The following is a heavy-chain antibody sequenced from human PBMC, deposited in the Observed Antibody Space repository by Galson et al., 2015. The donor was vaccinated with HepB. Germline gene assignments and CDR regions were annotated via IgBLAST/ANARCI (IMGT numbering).Heavy chain of an antibody. J-gene: IGHJ6*02. D-gene: IGHD3-10*01. Sequence: SLRLSCAASGFTFSSYNINWVRQAPGKGLGWVSYISASSDSIYYADSVKGRFTISRDNAENSLYLQMNSLSADDTAVYYCARDRGGSGSYLSYYNGMDVWGQGTTVTVSS. CDR2: ISASSDSI. V-gene: IGHV3-48*04. CDR3: ARDRGGSGSYLSYYNGMDV. CDR1: GFTFSSYN.